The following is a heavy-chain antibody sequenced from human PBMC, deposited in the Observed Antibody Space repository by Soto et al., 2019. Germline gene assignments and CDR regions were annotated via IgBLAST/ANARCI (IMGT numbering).Heavy chain of an antibody. CDR2: IYHSGST. CDR1: GGSISSSNW. J-gene: IGHJ4*02. CDR3: ARDGYDSSGYWYYFDY. D-gene: IGHD3-22*01. V-gene: IGHV4-4*02. Sequence: SETLSLTCAVSGGSISSSNWWSWVRQPPGKGLEWIGEIYHSGSTNYNPSLKSRVTISVDKSKNQFSLKLSSVTAADTAVYYCARDGYDSSGYWYYFDYWGQGTLVTVSS.